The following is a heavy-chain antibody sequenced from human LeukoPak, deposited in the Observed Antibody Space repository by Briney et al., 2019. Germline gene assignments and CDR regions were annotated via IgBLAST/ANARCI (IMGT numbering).Heavy chain of an antibody. CDR2: ISSSSFTI. Sequence: GGSLRLSCAASGFTFGSDSINWVRQAPGKWLEWVSYISSSSFTIHYAGSVKGRFTFSRDNAKNSLYLQMNSMRAEDTAVYYCAKALPGYSSGWYTAYAFDIWGQGTMVTVSS. V-gene: IGHV3-48*01. CDR3: AKALPGYSSGWYTAYAFDI. J-gene: IGHJ3*02. CDR1: GFTFGSDS. D-gene: IGHD6-19*01.